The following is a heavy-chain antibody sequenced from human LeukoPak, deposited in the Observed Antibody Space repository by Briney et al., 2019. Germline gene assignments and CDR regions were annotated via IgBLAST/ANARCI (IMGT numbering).Heavy chain of an antibody. CDR3: ARRRTTGLSGYMDV. D-gene: IGHD2-2*01. CDR1: GGSISSYY. Sequence: PSETLPLTCTVSGGSISSYYWSWIRQPPRKGLEWIGYIDYSGSTNYNPSLKSRVTISVGTSKNQFSLKLTSVTAADTAVYYCARRRTTGLSGYMDVWGKGTTVTVSS. CDR2: IDYSGST. V-gene: IGHV4-59*08. J-gene: IGHJ6*03.